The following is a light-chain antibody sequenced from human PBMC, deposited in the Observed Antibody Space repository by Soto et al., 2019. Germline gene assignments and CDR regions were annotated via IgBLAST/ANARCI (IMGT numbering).Light chain of an antibody. CDR2: DVS. CDR3: SSYTSSSLYV. Sequence: QSALTQPASVSGSPGQSITISCTGTSSDVGGYNYVSWYQQHPGKAPKLMIYDVSNRTTGVSNRFSGSKSGNTAYLTISGPHAEDEAHYYCSSYTSSSLYVFGTGTKLTV. V-gene: IGLV2-14*01. CDR1: SSDVGGYNY. J-gene: IGLJ1*01.